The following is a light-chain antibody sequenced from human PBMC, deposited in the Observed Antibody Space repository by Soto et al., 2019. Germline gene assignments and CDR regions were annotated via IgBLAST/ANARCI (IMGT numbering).Light chain of an antibody. CDR2: DAS. Sequence: EIVLTQSPATLSLSPGERATLSCRASQSVSSYLAWYQQKPGQAPRLLIYDASSRATGIPARFSGSGSGTDFTLTISSLEPEDFAVYYSQQRSNWPVTFGQGT. V-gene: IGKV3-11*01. J-gene: IGKJ1*01. CDR3: QQRSNWPVT. CDR1: QSVSSY.